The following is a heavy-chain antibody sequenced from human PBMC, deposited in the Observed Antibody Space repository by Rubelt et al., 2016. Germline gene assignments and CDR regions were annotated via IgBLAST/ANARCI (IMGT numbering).Heavy chain of an antibody. J-gene: IGHJ4*02. CDR1: GFNISTYW. CDR2: IRGRGRYT. V-gene: IGHV3-23*04. D-gene: IGHD4-17*01. CDR3: AKPRLYDDYMYFFDY. Sequence: EVQLVESGGGLVQPGGSLRLSCAVSGFNISTYWMHWVRQAPGKGLEWVSTIRGRGRYTYYADSVKGRFTISRDNSKNTLYLQMYSLRAEDTAVYYCAKPRLYDDYMYFFDYWGQGTLVTVSS.